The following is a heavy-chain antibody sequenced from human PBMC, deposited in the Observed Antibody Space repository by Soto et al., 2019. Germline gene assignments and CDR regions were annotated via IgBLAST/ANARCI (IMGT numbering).Heavy chain of an antibody. CDR3: ARDRVVGWFGEDYYYYGMDV. CDR1: GGSISSGGYY. Sequence: PSETLSLTCTVSGGSISSGGYYWSWILQHPGTGPELIWYIYYSGSTYYNPSLKSRVTISVDTSKNQFSLKLSSVTAADTAVYYCARDRVVGWFGEDYYYYGMDVWGQGTTVTVSS. CDR2: IYYSGST. J-gene: IGHJ6*02. D-gene: IGHD3-10*01. V-gene: IGHV4-31*03.